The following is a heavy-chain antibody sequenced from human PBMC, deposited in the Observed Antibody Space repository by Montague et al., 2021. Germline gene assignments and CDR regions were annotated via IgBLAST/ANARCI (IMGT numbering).Heavy chain of an antibody. J-gene: IGHJ4*02. V-gene: IGHV6-1*01. CDR1: GDSDAVDAAT. CDR3: ARDPRYSLSWSFDY. D-gene: IGHD6-13*01. Sequence: CAISGDSDAVDAATRSSVKQSSSLQPPLQLVSHYLLKWKYDYAVSVKSRMTISPDTSKNQFSLQLSSVTPEDRAVYYCARDPRYSLSWSFDYWGQGTLVTVSS. CDR2: SHYLLKWKY.